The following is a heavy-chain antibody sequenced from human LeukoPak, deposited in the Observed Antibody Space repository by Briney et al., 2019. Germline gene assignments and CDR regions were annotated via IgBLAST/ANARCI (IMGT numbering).Heavy chain of an antibody. CDR2: IGSGSGSTI. D-gene: IGHD3-22*01. J-gene: IGHJ4*02. CDR1: GFAFSSYA. CDR3: ASDPARDYYDTSGYFRWVDY. Sequence: PGGSLRLSCAASGFAFSSYAMTWVRQAPGKGLEWVSGIGSGSGSTIYYADSVKGRFTISRDNAKNSLYLQMNSLRAEDTAVYYCASDPARDYYDTSGYFRWVDYWGQGTLVTVSS. V-gene: IGHV3-48*03.